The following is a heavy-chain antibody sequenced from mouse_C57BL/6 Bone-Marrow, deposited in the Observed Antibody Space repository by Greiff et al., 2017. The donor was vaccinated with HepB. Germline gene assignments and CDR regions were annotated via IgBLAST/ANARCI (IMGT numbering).Heavy chain of an antibody. Sequence: EVHLVESGPGLVKPSQSLSLTCSVTGYSITSGYYWNWIRQFPGNKLEWMGYISYDGSNNYNPSLKNRISITRDTSKNQFFLKLNSVTTEDTATYYCARNDYVFAYWGQGTLVTVSA. V-gene: IGHV3-6*01. J-gene: IGHJ3*01. CDR1: GYSITSGYY. CDR3: ARNDYVFAY. D-gene: IGHD2-4*01. CDR2: ISYDGSN.